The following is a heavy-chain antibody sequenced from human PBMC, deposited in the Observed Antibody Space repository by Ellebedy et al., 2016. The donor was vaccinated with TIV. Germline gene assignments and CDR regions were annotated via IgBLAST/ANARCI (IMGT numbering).Heavy chain of an antibody. CDR2: IYYSGST. V-gene: IGHV4-39*07. D-gene: IGHD3-10*01. CDR3: ARGVLWFGELLSGWFDP. CDR1: GGSISSYY. J-gene: IGHJ5*02. Sequence: SETLSLXXTVSGGSISSYYWSWIRQPPGKGLEWIGSIYYSGSTYYNPSLKSRVTISVDTSKNQFSLKLSSVTAADTAVYYCARGVLWFGELLSGWFDPWGQGTLVTVSS.